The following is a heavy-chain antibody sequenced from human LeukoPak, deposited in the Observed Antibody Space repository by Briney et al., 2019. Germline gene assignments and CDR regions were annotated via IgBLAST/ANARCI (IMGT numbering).Heavy chain of an antibody. D-gene: IGHD2-2*01. CDR3: ARDQVDIVVVPAAASLYYFDY. J-gene: IGHJ4*02. V-gene: IGHV3-48*01. CDR2: ISSSSTI. CDR1: GFTFSSYS. Sequence: GGSLRLSCAASGFTFSSYSMNWVRQAPGKGLEWVSYISSSSTIYYADSVKGRFTISRDNAKNSLYLQMNSLRAEDTAVYYCARDQVDIVVVPAAASLYYFDYWGQGTLVTVSS.